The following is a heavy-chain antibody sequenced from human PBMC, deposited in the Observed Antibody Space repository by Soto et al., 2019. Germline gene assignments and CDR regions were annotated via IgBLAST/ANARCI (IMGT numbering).Heavy chain of an antibody. J-gene: IGHJ3*02. Sequence: TSVKVSCKASGGTFSSYAISWVRQAPGQGLEWMGGIIPIFGTANYAQKFQGRVTITADESTSTAYMELSSLRSEDTAVYSCARGYCSGGSCWAEAFDIWGQGTMVTVSS. D-gene: IGHD2-15*01. V-gene: IGHV1-69*13. CDR2: IIPIFGTA. CDR3: ARGYCSGGSCWAEAFDI. CDR1: GGTFSSYA.